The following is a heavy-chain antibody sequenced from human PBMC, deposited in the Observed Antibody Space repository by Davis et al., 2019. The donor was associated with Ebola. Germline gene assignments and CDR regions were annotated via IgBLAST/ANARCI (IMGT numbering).Heavy chain of an antibody. CDR1: GGSFSGYQ. V-gene: IGHV4-34*01. D-gene: IGHD2-2*01. CDR3: ARHCSSTSCSYFDY. CDR2: INHSGSA. J-gene: IGHJ4*02. Sequence: SETLSLTCAVYGGSFSGYQWTWVRQPPGKGLEWIGEINHSGSADYNPSLKSRVTISVDTSKNQFSLKLSSVTAADTAVYYCARHCSSTSCSYFDYWGQGTLVTVSS.